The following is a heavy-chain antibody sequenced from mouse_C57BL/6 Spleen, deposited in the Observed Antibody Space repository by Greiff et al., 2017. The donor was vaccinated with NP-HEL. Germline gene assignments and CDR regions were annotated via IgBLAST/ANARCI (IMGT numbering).Heavy chain of an antibody. D-gene: IGHD3-2*02. CDR3: AIDDSSDYFDY. CDR1: GYTFTDYN. CDR2: INPNNGGT. Sequence: VHVKQSGPELVKPGASVKMSCKASGYTFTDYNMHWVKQSHGKSLEWIGYINPNNGGTSSNEKFKGKATLTVNKSSSTAYMELRSLTSEDSAVYYCAIDDSSDYFDYWGQGTTLTVSS. V-gene: IGHV1-22*01. J-gene: IGHJ2*01.